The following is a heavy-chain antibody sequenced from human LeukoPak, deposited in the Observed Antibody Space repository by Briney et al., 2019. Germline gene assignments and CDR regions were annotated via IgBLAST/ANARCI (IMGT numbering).Heavy chain of an antibody. CDR1: GGSITTYY. D-gene: IGHD2-21*02. CDR2: IYYTGNT. V-gene: IGHV4-59*01. J-gene: IGHJ4*02. Sequence: MPAETLSLTCAASGGSITTYYWTWIRQPPGQALEWIGYIYYTGNTKYNPSLESRVTMSIDTSKNEFFLKIYSVNAADTAVYFCASGSGVTALDQWGKGTLVTVSS. CDR3: ASGSGVTALDQ.